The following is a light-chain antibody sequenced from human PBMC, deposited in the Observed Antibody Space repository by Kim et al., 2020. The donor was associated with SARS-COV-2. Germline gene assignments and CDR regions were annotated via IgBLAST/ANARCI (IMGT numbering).Light chain of an antibody. J-gene: IGKJ5*01. Sequence: SPGERVTLSRRASQSVRSDLAWYQQKPGQTPRLLIYDASTRATGTPARFSGSGSGTEFTLTISSLQSDDSAVYYCQQYKNWPPITFGQGTRLEIK. V-gene: IGKV3-15*01. CDR2: DAS. CDR1: QSVRSD. CDR3: QQYKNWPPIT.